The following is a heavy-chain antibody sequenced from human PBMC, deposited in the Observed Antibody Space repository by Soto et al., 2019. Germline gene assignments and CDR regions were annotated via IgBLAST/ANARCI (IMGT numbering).Heavy chain of an antibody. CDR2: VSPENRNA. CDR3: EVTTGY. V-gene: IGHV1-8*01. Sequence: GASVKVSCKTAGYTFTECDINWVRQAPGQGLEYMGWVSPENRNAGYAPQFRGRVSMTADTSINTVYLELTTLTYEDTAVYYCEVTTGYWGQGTMVTVSS. J-gene: IGHJ4*02. CDR1: GYTFTECD. D-gene: IGHD4-17*01.